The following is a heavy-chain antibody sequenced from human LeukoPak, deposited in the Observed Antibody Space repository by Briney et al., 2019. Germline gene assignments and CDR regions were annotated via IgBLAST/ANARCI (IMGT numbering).Heavy chain of an antibody. V-gene: IGHV3-23*01. Sequence: GGSLRLSCAASGFTFSSYWVSWVRQAPGKGLEWVSAFSGSGGDTYYADSVKGRFTISRDNSKNTLYLQMNSLRAEDTAVYYCAKSGYNRFDYWGQGTLVTVSS. CDR1: GFTFSSYW. D-gene: IGHD5-24*01. CDR2: FSGSGGDT. CDR3: AKSGYNRFDY. J-gene: IGHJ4*02.